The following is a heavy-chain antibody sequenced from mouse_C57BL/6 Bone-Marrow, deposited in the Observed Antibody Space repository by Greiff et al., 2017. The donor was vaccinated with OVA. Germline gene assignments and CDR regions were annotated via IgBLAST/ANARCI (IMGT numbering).Heavy chain of an antibody. CDR1: GYTFTDYE. V-gene: IGHV1-15*01. CDR2: IDPETGGT. J-gene: IGHJ3*01. Sequence: QVQLKESGAELVRPGASVTLSCKASGYTFTDYEMHWVKQTPVHGLEWIGAIDPETGGTAYNQKFKGKAILTADKSSSTAYMELRSLTSEDSAVYYCTKREADWGQGTLVTVSA. CDR3: TKREAD.